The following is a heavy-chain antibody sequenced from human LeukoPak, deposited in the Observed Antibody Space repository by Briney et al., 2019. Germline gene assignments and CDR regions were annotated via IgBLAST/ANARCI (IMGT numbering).Heavy chain of an antibody. CDR2: ISFDGTNK. CDR1: GFTFSTYA. D-gene: IGHD3-22*01. CDR3: ARDRGVYDIAGYYS. J-gene: IGHJ4*02. Sequence: PEGSLRLSCAASGFTFSTYAMVWVRHAPGKGLEWVSLISFDGTNKYYADSVKGRFTISRDNSKNTVYLQMNSLRAEDTAIYYCARDRGVYDIAGYYSWGQGTLVTVSS. V-gene: IGHV3-30*01.